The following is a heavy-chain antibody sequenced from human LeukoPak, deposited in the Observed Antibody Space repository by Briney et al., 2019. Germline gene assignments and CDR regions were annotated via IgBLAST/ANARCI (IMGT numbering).Heavy chain of an antibody. J-gene: IGHJ6*02. Sequence: PSETLSLTCTVSGGSISSGGYYWGWIRQPPGKGLEWIGSIYYSGSTYYNPSLKSRVTISVDTSKNQFSLKLSSVTAADTAVYYCARDIQRTFRGVIPYYYYGMDVWGQGTTVTVSS. V-gene: IGHV4-39*07. CDR1: GGSISSGGYY. D-gene: IGHD3-16*02. CDR3: ARDIQRTFRGVIPYYYYGMDV. CDR2: IYYSGST.